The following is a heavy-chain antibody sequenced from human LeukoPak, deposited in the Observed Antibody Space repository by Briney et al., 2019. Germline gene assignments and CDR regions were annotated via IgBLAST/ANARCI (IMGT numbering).Heavy chain of an antibody. CDR1: GYGFGDVY. CDR3: ATGSITHTRDP. Sequence: ASVKVSCKASGYGFGDVYFNWVRRAPGQGLEWMGWINPNSGARIYAQKFQGRVTMDTSNSAVYMELSRLRSDDTAVYYCATGSITHTRDPWGPGTLVTVSS. J-gene: IGHJ5*02. CDR2: INPNSGAR. D-gene: IGHD6-6*01. V-gene: IGHV1-2*02.